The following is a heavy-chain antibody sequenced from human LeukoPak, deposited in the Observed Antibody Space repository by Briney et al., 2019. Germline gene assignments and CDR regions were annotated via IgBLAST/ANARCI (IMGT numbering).Heavy chain of an antibody. CDR3: ARGLTNYDFWSGYRDYYYYGMDV. V-gene: IGHV4-34*01. CDR1: GGSFSGYY. D-gene: IGHD3-3*01. J-gene: IGHJ6*02. CDR2: INHSGST. Sequence: SETLSLTCAVYGGSFSGYYWSWIRQPPGKGLEWIGEINHSGSTNYNPSLKSRVTISVDTSKNQFSLKLSSVTAADTAVYYCARGLTNYDFWSGYRDYYYYGMDVWGQGTTVTVSS.